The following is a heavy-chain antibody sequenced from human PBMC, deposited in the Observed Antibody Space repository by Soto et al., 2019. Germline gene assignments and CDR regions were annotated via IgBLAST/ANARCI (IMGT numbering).Heavy chain of an antibody. Sequence: HGESLKTSCKGSGFSFTTYWIAWVRQMPGKGLEWMGIIYPGDSKTTYSPSFQGQVTISADKSISTAYLQWSSLRAEDTAVYYCANSGKGYSYTISHPNVDFDIWAKGQWSPSPQ. D-gene: IGHD5-18*01. CDR1: GFSFTTYW. CDR3: ANSGKGYSYTISHPNVDFDI. J-gene: IGHJ3*02. V-gene: IGHV5-51*01. CDR2: IYPGDSKT.